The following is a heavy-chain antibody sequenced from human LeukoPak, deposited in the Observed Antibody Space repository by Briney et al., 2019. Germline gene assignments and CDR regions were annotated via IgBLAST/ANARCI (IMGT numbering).Heavy chain of an antibody. CDR3: ARHRAPGYSSSWYEY. Sequence: SETLSLTRAVYGGSFSGYYWSWIRQPPGKGLEWIGEINHSGSTNYNPSLKSRVTISVDTSKNQFSLKLSSVTAADTAVYYCARHRAPGYSSSWYEYWGQGTLVTVSS. V-gene: IGHV4-34*01. CDR2: INHSGST. J-gene: IGHJ4*02. CDR1: GGSFSGYY. D-gene: IGHD6-13*01.